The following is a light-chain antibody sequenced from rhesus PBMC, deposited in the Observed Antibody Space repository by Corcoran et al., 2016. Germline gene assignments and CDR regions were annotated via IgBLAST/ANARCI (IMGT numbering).Light chain of an antibody. CDR2: KAS. CDR1: QSITSW. Sequence: DIQMTQSPSSLSASVGDTVTITCRASQSITSWLDWYQQKPGKAPKLLIYKASSLQSGVPLRFSGSGSGTDFTLTISSLQPEDIATYYCLQYSSSLWTFSRGTKVEIK. V-gene: IGKV1-22*01. J-gene: IGKJ1*01. CDR3: LQYSSSLWT.